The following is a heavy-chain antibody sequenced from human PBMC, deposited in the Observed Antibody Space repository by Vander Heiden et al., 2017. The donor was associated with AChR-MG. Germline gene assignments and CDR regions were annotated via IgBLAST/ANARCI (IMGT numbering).Heavy chain of an antibody. V-gene: IGHV1-69*01. CDR3: ARNPGRDGNNFAFDI. J-gene: IGHJ3*02. CDR1: VGTFSKLV. Sequence: QVQLVQSGAEVKKPGSAVKVSCTASVGTFSKLVINWVRQAPGQGLEWMGGIIPLISTTNYAQKFQGRVTITADESTNTAYMELSSLRSEDTAVYYCARNPGRDGNNFAFDIWGQGTMVTVSS. CDR2: IIPLISTT. D-gene: IGHD2-15*01.